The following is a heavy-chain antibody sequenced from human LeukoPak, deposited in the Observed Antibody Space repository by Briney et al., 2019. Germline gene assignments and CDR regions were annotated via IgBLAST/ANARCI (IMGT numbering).Heavy chain of an antibody. CDR2: ISYDGSNK. V-gene: IGHV3-30*18. D-gene: IGHD5-18*01. CDR3: AKDVVDTAMVW. CDR1: GFTFSSYG. Sequence: GSLRLSCAASGFTFSSYGMHWVRQAPGKGLEWVAVISYDGSNKYYADSVKGRFTISRDNSKNTLYLQMNSLRAEDTAVYYCAKDVVDTAMVWWGQGTLVTVSS. J-gene: IGHJ4*02.